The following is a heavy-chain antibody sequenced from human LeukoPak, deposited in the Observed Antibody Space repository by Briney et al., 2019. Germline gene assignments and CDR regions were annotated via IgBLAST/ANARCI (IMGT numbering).Heavy chain of an antibody. J-gene: IGHJ4*02. D-gene: IGHD6-19*01. V-gene: IGHV1-58*02. CDR3: AVRTGYSSGWDYYFDY. CDR2: IVVGSGNT. CDR1: GFTFTSSA. Sequence: SVKVSCKASGFTFTSSAMQWVRQARGQRLEWIGWIVVGSGNTNYAQKFQERVTITRDMSTSTAYMELSSLRSEDTAVYYCAVRTGYSSGWDYYFDYWSQGTLVTVSS.